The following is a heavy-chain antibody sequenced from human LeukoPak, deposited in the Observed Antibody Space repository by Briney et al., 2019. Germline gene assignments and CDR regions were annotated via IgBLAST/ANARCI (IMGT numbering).Heavy chain of an antibody. CDR2: MNPNSGNT. J-gene: IGHJ6*03. CDR1: GYTFTSYD. CDR3: ARGGGYSGSYFDYYYYMDV. V-gene: IGHV1-8*01. Sequence: ASVNVSCKASGYTFTSYDINWVRQATGQGLEWMGWMNPNSGNTGYAQKFQGRVTMTRNTSISTAYMELSSLRSEDTAVYYCARGGGYSGSYFDYYYYMDVWGKGTTVTISS. D-gene: IGHD1-26*01.